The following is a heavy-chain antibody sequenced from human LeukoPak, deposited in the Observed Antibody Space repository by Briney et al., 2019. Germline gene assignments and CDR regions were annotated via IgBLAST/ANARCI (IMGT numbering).Heavy chain of an antibody. CDR1: GGSISSYY. CDR3: ARDGDYYYYMDV. Sequence: SETLSLTCTVSGGSISSYYWSWIRQPPGKGLEWIGYIYYSGSTNYNPSLKSRVTISVDRSKSQFSLKLSSVTAADTAVYYCARDGDYYYYMDVWGKGTTVTVSS. V-gene: IGHV4-59*12. J-gene: IGHJ6*03. D-gene: IGHD7-27*01. CDR2: IYYSGST.